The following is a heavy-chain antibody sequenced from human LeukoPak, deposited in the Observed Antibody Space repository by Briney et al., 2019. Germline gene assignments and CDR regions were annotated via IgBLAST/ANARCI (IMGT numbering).Heavy chain of an antibody. CDR2: ISGSADIT. D-gene: IGHD5-12*01. Sequence: GGSLRLSCAPSGFTFSTYAMSGVRQPPGGGVECVSRISGSADITYYADSVRGRFTLSRDNSKNTLYLQMNSLSAEDTAVYFCAKGVRVGYVANWFDPWGQGTLVTVSS. J-gene: IGHJ5*02. CDR3: AKGVRVGYVANWFDP. V-gene: IGHV3-23*01. CDR1: GFTFSTYA.